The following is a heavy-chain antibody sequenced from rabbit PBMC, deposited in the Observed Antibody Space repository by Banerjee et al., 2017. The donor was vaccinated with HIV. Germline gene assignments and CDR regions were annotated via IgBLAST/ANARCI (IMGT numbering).Heavy chain of an antibody. J-gene: IGHJ4*01. CDR3: ARGNTAGGSGYNL. CDR2: IDTGSSSSS. D-gene: IGHD8-1*01. Sequence: QEQLEESGGDLVKPEGSLTLTCTASGFTISTTYWICWVRQAPGKGLEWIACIDTGSSSSSYYASWAKGRFTISKTSSTTVTLQMTSLTAADTDTYFCARGNTAGGSGYNLWGPGTLVTVS. CDR1: GFTISTTYW. V-gene: IGHV1S45*01.